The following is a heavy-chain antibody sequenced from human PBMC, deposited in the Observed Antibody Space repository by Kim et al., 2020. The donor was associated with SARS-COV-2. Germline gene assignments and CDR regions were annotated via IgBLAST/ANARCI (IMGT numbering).Heavy chain of an antibody. V-gene: IGHV3-23*01. CDR1: GFTFNTHA. J-gene: IGHJ5*02. D-gene: IGHD3-16*02. Sequence: GGSLRLSCAASGFTFNTHAMSWVRQAPGKGLEWVSVISGSGHRTYYTDSVKGRFTISRDNSKNTLFLQMNSLRAEDTAVYYCAKDRDYEYVWGNYRYTSSWGQGTLVTVSS. CDR3: AKDRDYEYVWGNYRYTSS. CDR2: ISGSGHRT.